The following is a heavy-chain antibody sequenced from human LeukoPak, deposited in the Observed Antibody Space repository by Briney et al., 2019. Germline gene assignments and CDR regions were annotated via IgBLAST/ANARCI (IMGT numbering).Heavy chain of an antibody. V-gene: IGHV1-46*01. D-gene: IGHD6-13*01. CDR1: GYTFTSYY. CDR3: ARGSSRYYYYYGMDV. Sequence: ASVKVSCKASGYTFTSYYMHWARQAPGQGLEWMGIINPSGGSTSYAQKFQGRVTMTRDTSTSTVYMELSSLRSEDTAVYYCARGSSRYYYYYGMDVWGQGTTVTVSS. J-gene: IGHJ6*02. CDR2: INPSGGST.